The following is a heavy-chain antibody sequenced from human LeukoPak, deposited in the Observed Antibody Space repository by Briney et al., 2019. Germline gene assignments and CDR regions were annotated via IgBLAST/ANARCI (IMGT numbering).Heavy chain of an antibody. CDR2: ITWNSGSI. CDR1: GFTFDNYA. Sequence: GGSLRLSCTTSGFTFDNYAMHWVRQAPGKGLEWVSGITWNSGSIAYADSVKGRFTISRDNAKKSLYLQMNSLTADDVAFYYCTRSTGWYNYFDYWGQGALVTVSS. V-gene: IGHV3-9*03. J-gene: IGHJ4*02. D-gene: IGHD6-19*01. CDR3: TRSTGWYNYFDY.